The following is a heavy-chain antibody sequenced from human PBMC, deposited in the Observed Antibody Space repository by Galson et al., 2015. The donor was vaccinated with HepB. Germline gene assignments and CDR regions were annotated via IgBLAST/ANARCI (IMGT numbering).Heavy chain of an antibody. CDR1: GFSFNKYA. CDR3: ARGFTSSSLFDS. V-gene: IGHV3-30*03. D-gene: IGHD6-6*01. Sequence: SLRLSCAASGFSFNKYAMYWVRQAPGKGLEWVADISFGGAEAHYADSVKGRFTISRDNSKDTLFLQMNTVRPEDTAVYFCARGFTSSSLFDSWGQGILVIVSA. CDR2: ISFGGAEA. J-gene: IGHJ4*02.